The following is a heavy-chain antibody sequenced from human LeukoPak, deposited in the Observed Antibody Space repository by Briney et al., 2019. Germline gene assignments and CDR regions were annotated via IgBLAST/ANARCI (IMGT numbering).Heavy chain of an antibody. V-gene: IGHV4-59*08. CDR1: GGSISSYY. Sequence: PSETLSLTCTVSGGSISSYYWSWIRQPPGKGLEWIGYIYYSGSTNYNPSLKSRVTISVDTSKNQFSLKLSSVTAADTAVYYCARHNLVSSWSPRDYWGQGTLVTVSS. CDR2: IYYSGST. D-gene: IGHD6-6*01. CDR3: ARHNLVSSWSPRDY. J-gene: IGHJ4*02.